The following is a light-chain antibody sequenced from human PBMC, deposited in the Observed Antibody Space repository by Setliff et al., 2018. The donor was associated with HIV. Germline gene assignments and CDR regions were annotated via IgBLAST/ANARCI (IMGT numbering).Light chain of an antibody. Sequence: QSVLTQPATVSGSPGQSITISCTGTSSDVGGYTYVSWYQQHPGKAPKLIIYEVRNRPSGVSTRFSGSKSGNTASLTISGLQPEDEADYYCAPYAITNTLPFGAGTKGTVL. J-gene: IGLJ1*01. CDR3: APYAITNTLP. V-gene: IGLV2-14*03. CDR2: EVR. CDR1: SSDVGGYTY.